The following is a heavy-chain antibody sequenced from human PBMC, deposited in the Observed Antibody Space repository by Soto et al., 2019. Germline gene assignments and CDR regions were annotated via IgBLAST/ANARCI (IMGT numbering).Heavy chain of an antibody. CDR3: ARVGHHDAFDI. CDR2: IIPIGGST. CDR1: GGTFSSYT. V-gene: IGHV1-69*08. J-gene: IGHJ3*02. Sequence: SSVKVSCKASGGTFSSYTISWVRQAPGQGLEWMGIIIPIGGSTNYAQKFQGRVTMTGDTSTSTAYMELSSLRSEDTAVYYCARVGHHDAFDIWGQGTMVTVSS.